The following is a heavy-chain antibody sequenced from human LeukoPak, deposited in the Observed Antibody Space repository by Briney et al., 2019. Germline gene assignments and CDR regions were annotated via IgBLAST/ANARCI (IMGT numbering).Heavy chain of an antibody. CDR1: GFTFSSYW. Sequence: TGGSLRLSCAASGFTFSSYWMSWVRQAPGKGLEWVANIKQDGSEKYYVDSVKGRFTISRDNAKNSLYLQMNSLRAEDTAVYYCARMRYCSSTSCYYYYYMDVWGKGTTVTVSS. CDR2: IKQDGSEK. J-gene: IGHJ6*03. D-gene: IGHD2-2*01. V-gene: IGHV3-7*01. CDR3: ARMRYCSSTSCYYYYYMDV.